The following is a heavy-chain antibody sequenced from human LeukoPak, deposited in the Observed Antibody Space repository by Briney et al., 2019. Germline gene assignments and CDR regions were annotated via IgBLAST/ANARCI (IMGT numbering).Heavy chain of an antibody. Sequence: PGGSLRLSCAASGFTFSSYWMHWVRQAPGKGLVWVSRINSDGSSTSYADSVKGRFTISRDNAKNTLYLQMNSLRAEDTAVYYCARDLSDDSSGYYPGDAFDIWGQGTMVTVSS. V-gene: IGHV3-74*01. CDR2: INSDGSST. J-gene: IGHJ3*02. CDR3: ARDLSDDSSGYYPGDAFDI. CDR1: GFTFSSYW. D-gene: IGHD3-22*01.